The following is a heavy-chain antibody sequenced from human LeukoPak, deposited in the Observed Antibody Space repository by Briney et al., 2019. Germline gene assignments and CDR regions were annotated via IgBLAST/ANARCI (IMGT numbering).Heavy chain of an antibody. D-gene: IGHD5-24*01. CDR2: IIFDGRIE. CDR3: ATDGYNIDY. V-gene: IGHV3-30*04. J-gene: IGHJ4*02. Sequence: GGSLRLSCAASGFAFDNYAMHWVRQAPGKGLDWVAGIIFDGRIEYYADSAKGRFTISRDNSRNTLYLQMNSLRAEDTAVYYCATDGYNIDYWGQGTLVTVSS. CDR1: GFAFDNYA.